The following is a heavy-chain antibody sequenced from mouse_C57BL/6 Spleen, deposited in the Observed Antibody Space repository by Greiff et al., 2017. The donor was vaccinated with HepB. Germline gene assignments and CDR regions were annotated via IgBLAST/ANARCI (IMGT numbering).Heavy chain of an antibody. CDR1: GFSLTSYG. CDR3: ARHNLGRGYAMDY. Sequence: QVQLKESGPGLVAPSQSLSITCTVSGFSLTSYGVHWVRQPPGKGLEWLVVIWSDGSTTYNSALKSRLSISKDNSKSQVFLKMNSLQTDDTAMYYCARHNLGRGYAMDYWGQGTSVTVSS. D-gene: IGHD4-1*01. CDR2: IWSDGST. J-gene: IGHJ4*01. V-gene: IGHV2-6-1*01.